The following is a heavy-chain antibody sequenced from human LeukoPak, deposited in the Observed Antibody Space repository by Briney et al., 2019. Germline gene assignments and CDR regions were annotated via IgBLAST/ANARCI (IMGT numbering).Heavy chain of an antibody. Sequence: SETLSLTCSVSGGSISSTSYYWGCIRQPPGTGLEWIVSLYYSGRTYYNPSLKSRVTISADTSKNQFSLKLSSVTAADTATDYSVATGNGYNYGWGQGSLVTVS. CDR2: LYYSGRT. CDR3: VATGNGYNYG. CDR1: GGSISSTSYY. V-gene: IGHV4-39*01. D-gene: IGHD5-24*01. J-gene: IGHJ4*02.